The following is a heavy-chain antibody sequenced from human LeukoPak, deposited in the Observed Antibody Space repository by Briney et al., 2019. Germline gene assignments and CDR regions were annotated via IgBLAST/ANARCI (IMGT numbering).Heavy chain of an antibody. J-gene: IGHJ4*02. Sequence: PSETLSPTCTVSGGSISGYYWSWIRQPPGKGLEWIGYIYYSGTTNYHPSLKSRVTISVDTSKNHFSLKLSSVTAADTAVYYCARLYGGNFDYWGQGTLVTVSS. V-gene: IGHV4-59*08. D-gene: IGHD1-26*01. CDR3: ARLYGGNFDY. CDR2: IYYSGTT. CDR1: GGSISGYY.